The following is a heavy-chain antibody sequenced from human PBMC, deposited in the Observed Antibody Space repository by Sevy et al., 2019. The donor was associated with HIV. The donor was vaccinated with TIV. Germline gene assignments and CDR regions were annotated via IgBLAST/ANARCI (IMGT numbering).Heavy chain of an antibody. V-gene: IGHV3-21*01. CDR2: ISSSSSYI. CDR3: ARSLGNYYGSGTYQEDWFDP. CDR1: GFTFSIYT. Sequence: GGSLSLSCAASGFTFSIYTMNWVRQAPGKGLEWVLSISSSSSYIYYTDSVKGRFSISRDNAKNALFLQMNSLRAEDTAVYYCARSLGNYYGSGTYQEDWFDPWGQGTLVTVSS. J-gene: IGHJ5*02. D-gene: IGHD3-10*01.